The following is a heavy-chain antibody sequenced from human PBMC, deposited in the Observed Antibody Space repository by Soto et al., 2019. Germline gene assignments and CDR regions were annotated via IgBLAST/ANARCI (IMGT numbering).Heavy chain of an antibody. CDR3: ARHTAEAYFDY. J-gene: IGHJ4*02. Sequence: PSETLSLTCTVSGGSISSYYWSWIRQPPGKGQEWIGYIYYSGSTNYNPSLKSRVTISVDTSKNQFSLKLSSVTAADTAVYYCARHTAEAYFDYWGQGTLVTVSS. CDR2: IYYSGST. V-gene: IGHV4-59*08. D-gene: IGHD4-17*01. CDR1: GGSISSYY.